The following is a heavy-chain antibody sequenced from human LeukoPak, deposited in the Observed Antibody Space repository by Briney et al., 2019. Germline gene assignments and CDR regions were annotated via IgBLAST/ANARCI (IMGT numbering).Heavy chain of an antibody. Sequence: GGSLRLSCAASGFTFSNYGMHWVRQAPGKGLEWVAVVSYDGSNKHYADSVKGRFAISRDNAKNTLHLQMNSLRAEDTAVYYCAKEDVLYSGSYGSPDYWGQGTLVTVSS. CDR1: GFTFSNYG. V-gene: IGHV3-30*18. CDR2: VSYDGSNK. CDR3: AKEDVLYSGSYGSPDY. D-gene: IGHD1-26*01. J-gene: IGHJ4*02.